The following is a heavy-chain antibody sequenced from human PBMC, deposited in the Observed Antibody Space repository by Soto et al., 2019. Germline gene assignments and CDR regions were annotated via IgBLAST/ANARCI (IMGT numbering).Heavy chain of an antibody. V-gene: IGHV1-69*12. Sequence: QVQLVQSGAEVKKPGSSVTVSCKASGGTFSSYSISWVRQAPGQGLEWMGGIIPIFGTANYAQKFQGRVTITADESTSTAYMALSSLRFEDTAVYYCARGNHRWLQLWYFDLRGRGTLVTVSS. CDR2: IIPIFGTA. CDR1: GGTFSSYS. D-gene: IGHD5-12*01. J-gene: IGHJ2*01. CDR3: ARGNHRWLQLWYFDL.